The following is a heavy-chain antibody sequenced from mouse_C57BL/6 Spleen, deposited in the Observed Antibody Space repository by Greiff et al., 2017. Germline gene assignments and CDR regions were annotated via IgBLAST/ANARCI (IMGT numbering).Heavy chain of an antibody. CDR1: GYTFTSYW. CDR2: IHPNSGST. J-gene: IGHJ3*01. V-gene: IGHV1-64*01. Sequence: QVQLQQSGAELVKPGASVKLSCKASGYTFTSYWMHWVKQRPGQGLEWIGMIHPNSGSTNYNEKFKSKATLTVDKSSSTAYMQLSSLTSEDSAVYYCANYGNYESYWGQGTLVTVSA. CDR3: ANYGNYESY. D-gene: IGHD2-1*01.